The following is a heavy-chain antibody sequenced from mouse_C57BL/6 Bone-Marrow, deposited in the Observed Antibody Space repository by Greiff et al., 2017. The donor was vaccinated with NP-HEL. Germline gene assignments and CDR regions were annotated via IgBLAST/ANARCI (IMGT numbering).Heavy chain of an antibody. D-gene: IGHD3-2*02. CDR1: GYTFTSYW. J-gene: IGHJ2*01. V-gene: IGHV1-50*01. CDR2: IDPSDSYT. CDR3: AREAQAPYYFDY. Sequence: QVHVKQPGAELVKPGASVKLSCKASGYTFTSYWMQWVKQRPGQGLEWIGEIDPSDSYTNYNQKFKGKATLTVDTSSSTAYMQLSSLTSEDSAVYYCAREAQAPYYFDYWGQGTTLTVSS.